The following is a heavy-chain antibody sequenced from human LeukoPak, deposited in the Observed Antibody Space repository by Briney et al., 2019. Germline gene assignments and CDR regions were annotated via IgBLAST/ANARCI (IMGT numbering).Heavy chain of an antibody. CDR3: ARDGGSSWYFDY. CDR2: ISSSGNTT. Sequence: GGSLRLSCAASGFTFSSYSMNWVRQAPGEGLGCVSYISSSGNTTYHADSVKGRFTISRDNAKNSLYLQMSSLRAEDTAVYYCARDGGSSWYFDYWGQGTLVTVSS. V-gene: IGHV3-48*04. J-gene: IGHJ4*02. D-gene: IGHD6-13*01. CDR1: GFTFSSYS.